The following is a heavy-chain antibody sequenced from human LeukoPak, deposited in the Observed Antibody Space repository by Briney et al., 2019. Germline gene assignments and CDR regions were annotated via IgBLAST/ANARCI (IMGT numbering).Heavy chain of an antibody. CDR3: ARRPPRQWLVRGWFDP. D-gene: IGHD6-19*01. CDR2: INHSGST. CDR1: GGSFSDYS. Sequence: KPSETLSLTCAVYGGSFSDYSWSWIRQPPGKGLEWIGEINHSGSTNYNPSLKSRVTISVDTSKNQFSLKLSSVTAADTAVYYCARRPPRQWLVRGWFDPWGQGTLVTVSS. J-gene: IGHJ5*02. V-gene: IGHV4-34*01.